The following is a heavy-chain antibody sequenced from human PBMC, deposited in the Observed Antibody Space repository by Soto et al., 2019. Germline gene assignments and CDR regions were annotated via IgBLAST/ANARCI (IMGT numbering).Heavy chain of an antibody. CDR1: GFSFSTFD. Sequence: PGGSLRLSCEASGFSFSTFDMNWVRQAPGKGLEWVSYISSSSSTIYYADSVKGRFTISRDNAKNSLYLQMNSLRAEDTAVYYCARHDYYDSSGSSYYGMDVWGQGTTVTVSS. CDR2: ISSSSSTI. CDR3: ARHDYYDSSGSSYYGMDV. V-gene: IGHV3-48*01. J-gene: IGHJ6*02. D-gene: IGHD3-22*01.